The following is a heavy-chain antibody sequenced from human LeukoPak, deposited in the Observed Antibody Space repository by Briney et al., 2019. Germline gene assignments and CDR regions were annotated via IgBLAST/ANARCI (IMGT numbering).Heavy chain of an antibody. CDR2: IRSKINSYAT. V-gene: IGHV3-73*01. CDR1: GFTFSGSA. CDR3: TSDIVVVAAATEPAFDI. D-gene: IGHD2-15*01. Sequence: GGSLRLSCAASGFTFSGSAMHWVRQASGKGLEWVGRIRSKINSYATAYAASVKGRFTISRNDSKNTVYLQMNSLKPEDTAVYYCTSDIVVVAAATEPAFDIWGQGTMVTVSS. J-gene: IGHJ3*02.